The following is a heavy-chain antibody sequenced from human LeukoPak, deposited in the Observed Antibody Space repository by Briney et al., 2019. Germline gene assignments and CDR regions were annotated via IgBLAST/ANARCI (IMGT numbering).Heavy chain of an antibody. Sequence: GGSLRLSCAASGFTFSSYAMSWVRQAPGKGPEWVSAISGSGGSTYYADSVKGRFTISRDNSKNTLYLQMNSLRAEDTAVYYCAKAPVADIVVVPAAIHFDYWGQGTLVTVSS. CDR2: ISGSGGST. D-gene: IGHD2-2*01. CDR1: GFTFSSYA. V-gene: IGHV3-23*01. J-gene: IGHJ4*02. CDR3: AKAPVADIVVVPAAIHFDY.